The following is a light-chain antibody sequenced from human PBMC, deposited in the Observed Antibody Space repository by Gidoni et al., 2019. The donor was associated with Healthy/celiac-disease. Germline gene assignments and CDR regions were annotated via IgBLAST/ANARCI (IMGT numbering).Light chain of an antibody. CDR2: GAS. Sequence: DIVLTQSPCTLSLSPGERATLSCRVSQSVSRSYLAWYQQKPGQATWLLICGASSRATGIPDKFSGSGSGTGFTLTISRLERRDIALYYCQQYGSTPRRTFGQGTKVEIK. CDR3: QQYGSTPRRT. V-gene: IGKV3-20*01. CDR1: QSVSRSY. J-gene: IGKJ1*01.